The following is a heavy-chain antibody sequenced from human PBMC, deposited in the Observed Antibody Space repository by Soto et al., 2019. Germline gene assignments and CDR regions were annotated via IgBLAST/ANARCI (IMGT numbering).Heavy chain of an antibody. Sequence: QVQLVESGGGLVKPGGSLRLSCAASGLTFSDYYMSWIRQAPGKGLEWVSYITSSGSYTKYADSVKGRFTISRDNAKXXLYXXXNXXXXEXXXXXXXXXXXXGIDXWGQGTTVTVSS. CDR2: ITSSGSYT. CDR3: XXXXXGIDX. J-gene: IGHJ6*02. V-gene: IGHV3-11*05. CDR1: GLTFSDYY.